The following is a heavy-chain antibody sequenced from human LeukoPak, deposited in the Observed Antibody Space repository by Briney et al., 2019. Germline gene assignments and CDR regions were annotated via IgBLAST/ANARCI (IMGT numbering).Heavy chain of an antibody. J-gene: IGHJ4*02. Sequence: GGSLRLSCAASGFTFSSYAMSWVRQAPGKGLEWVSAISGSGGSTYYADSVKGRFTISRDNSKNTLYLQMNSLRAEDTAVYYCAKAFVVDIIIAVAGLVDYWGQGTLVTVSS. CDR3: AKAFVVDIIIAVAGLVDY. D-gene: IGHD6-19*01. CDR1: GFTFSSYA. CDR2: ISGSGGST. V-gene: IGHV3-23*01.